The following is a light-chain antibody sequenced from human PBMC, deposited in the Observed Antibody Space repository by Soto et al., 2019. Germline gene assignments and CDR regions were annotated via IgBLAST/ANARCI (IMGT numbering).Light chain of an antibody. J-gene: IGLJ2*01. Sequence: QSALTQPASVSGSPGQSITISCTGTSSDVGGYNRVSWYQHHPGKAPKLIIYDVSVRRSGVPDRFSGSKSGNTASLTISGLQAEDESDYFCCSYAGSYPVIFGGGTKLTVL. V-gene: IGLV2-11*01. CDR3: CSYAGSYPVI. CDR2: DVS. CDR1: SSDVGGYNR.